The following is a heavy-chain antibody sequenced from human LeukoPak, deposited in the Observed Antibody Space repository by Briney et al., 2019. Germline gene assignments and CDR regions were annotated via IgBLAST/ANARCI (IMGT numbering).Heavy chain of an antibody. V-gene: IGHV1-8*03. CDR1: GYTFTSYD. Sequence: GASVKVSCKASGYTFTSYDINWVRQVTGQGLEWMGWMNPKSGNTGYAQKFQGRVTITRNTSISTAYMEVSSLRSDDTAVYYCARELPPTRRFHYYYMDVWGKGTTVTISS. J-gene: IGHJ6*03. CDR3: ARELPPTRRFHYYYMDV. D-gene: IGHD3-16*01. CDR2: MNPKSGNT.